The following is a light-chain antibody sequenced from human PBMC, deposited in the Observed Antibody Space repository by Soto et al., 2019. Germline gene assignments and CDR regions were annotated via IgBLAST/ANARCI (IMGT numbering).Light chain of an antibody. J-gene: IGKJ2*01. CDR2: AAS. CDR3: QQSYSTPPT. Sequence: DIQMTQSPSSLSASVGDRVTITCRASQSISNYLNWYQQKPGKAPKLLIYAASSLQSGVPSRTSGSGPGTDFTLTISSLQPEDFATYYCQQSYSTPPTFGQGTNLEIK. CDR1: QSISNY. V-gene: IGKV1-39*01.